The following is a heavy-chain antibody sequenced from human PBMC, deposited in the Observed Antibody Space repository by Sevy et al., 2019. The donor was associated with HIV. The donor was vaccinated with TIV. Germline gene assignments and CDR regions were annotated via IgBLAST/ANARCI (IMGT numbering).Heavy chain of an antibody. CDR3: VRGSGFWSGYYTRFDY. Sequence: GGSLRLSCAASGFTFSTYDMHWVRHVTGKGLEWVSGFTAVGDTYYPGSVKGRFTISREDAKSSLFLQMDSLRAGDTAVYYCVRGSGFWSGYYTRFDYWGQGVLVTVSS. CDR1: GFTFSTYD. V-gene: IGHV3-13*01. J-gene: IGHJ4*02. D-gene: IGHD3-3*01. CDR2: FTAVGDT.